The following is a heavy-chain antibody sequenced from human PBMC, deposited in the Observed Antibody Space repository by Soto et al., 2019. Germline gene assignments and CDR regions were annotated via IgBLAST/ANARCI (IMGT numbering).Heavy chain of an antibody. CDR1: GYTFTSYG. Sequence: ASVKVSCKASGYTFTSYGISWVRQAPGQGLEWMGWISAYNGNTNYAQKLQGRVNMTTDTSTSTAYMELRSLSSDDTAVYYFASFRPVYGSGSYLYYYGMDVWGQGTTVTVSS. V-gene: IGHV1-18*01. CDR3: ASFRPVYGSGSYLYYYGMDV. CDR2: ISAYNGNT. J-gene: IGHJ6*02. D-gene: IGHD3-10*01.